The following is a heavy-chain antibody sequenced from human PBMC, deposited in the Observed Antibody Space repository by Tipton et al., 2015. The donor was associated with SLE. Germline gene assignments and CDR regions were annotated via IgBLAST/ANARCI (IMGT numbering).Heavy chain of an antibody. CDR1: GGSISSSSSYF. Sequence: TLSLTCTVSGGSISSSSSYFWGWIRQPPGKGLEWIGSIYYSGSTNYNPSLKSRVTISVDTSKNQFSLKLSSVTAADTAVYYCARVSSITIFGVVTRWFDPWGQGTLVTVSS. CDR3: ARVSSITIFGVVTRWFDP. CDR2: IYYSGST. J-gene: IGHJ5*02. V-gene: IGHV4-39*07. D-gene: IGHD3-3*01.